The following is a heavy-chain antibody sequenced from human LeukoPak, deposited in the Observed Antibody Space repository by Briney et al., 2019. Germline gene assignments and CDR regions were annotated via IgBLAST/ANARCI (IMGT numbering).Heavy chain of an antibody. V-gene: IGHV4-59*01. J-gene: IGHJ5*02. CDR3: ARSGYDYRNWFDP. CDR1: GGSISSYY. CDR2: IYYSGST. D-gene: IGHD5-12*01. Sequence: SETLSLTCTVSGGSISSYYWSWIRQPPGKGLEWIGYIYYSGSTNYNPSLKSRVTISADTSKNQFSLKLSSVTAADTAVYYCARSGYDYRNWFDPWGQGTLVTVSS.